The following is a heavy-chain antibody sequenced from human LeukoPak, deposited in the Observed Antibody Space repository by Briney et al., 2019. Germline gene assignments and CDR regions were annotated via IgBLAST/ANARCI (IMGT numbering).Heavy chain of an antibody. V-gene: IGHV3-30*18. CDR3: AKDRSISAGGTVPEIDN. CDR2: ISYDGNNK. CDR1: GGSISSYY. D-gene: IGHD6-13*01. Sequence: LSLTCTVSGGSISSYYWSWIRQPPGKGLEWVAVISYDGNNKYYADSVKGRFTISRDNSKNTVFLQMNSLRAEDTSVYYCAKDRSISAGGTVPEIDNWGQGTLLSVSS. J-gene: IGHJ4*02.